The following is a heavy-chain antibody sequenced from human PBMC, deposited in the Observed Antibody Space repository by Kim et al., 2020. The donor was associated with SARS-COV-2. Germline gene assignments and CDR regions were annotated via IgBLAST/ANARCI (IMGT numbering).Heavy chain of an antibody. CDR3: ARDRSIAAAEDY. Sequence: YYSDSVKGRLTTSRDNSKNTLYLQLNSLRAEDTAVYYCARDRSIAAAEDYWGQGTLVTVSS. V-gene: IGHV3-33*01. D-gene: IGHD6-13*01. J-gene: IGHJ4*02.